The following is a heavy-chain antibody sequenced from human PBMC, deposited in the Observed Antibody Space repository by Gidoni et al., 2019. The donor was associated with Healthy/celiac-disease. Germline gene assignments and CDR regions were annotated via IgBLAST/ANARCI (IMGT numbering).Heavy chain of an antibody. D-gene: IGHD4-17*01. CDR3: AREFTHYALDY. CDR2: IWYDGSNK. Sequence: QVQLVESGGGVVQPGRSLRLSCAASGFTFSSYGMHWVRQAPGKGLEWVAVIWYDGSNKYYADSVKGRFTISRDNSKNTLYLQMNSLRAEDTAVYYCAREFTHYALDYWGQGTLVTVSS. J-gene: IGHJ4*02. V-gene: IGHV3-33*01. CDR1: GFTFSSYG.